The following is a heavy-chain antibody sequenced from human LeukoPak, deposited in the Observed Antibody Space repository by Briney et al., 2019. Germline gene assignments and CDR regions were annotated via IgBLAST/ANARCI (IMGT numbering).Heavy chain of an antibody. CDR1: GFTFSDYW. CDR3: ACSGRGPFDA. Sequence: SGGSLRLSCAASGFTFSDYWMSWVRQAPGKGLEWVATIKQDASEKYYVDSVKGRFTISRDNVKNSLFFQMNSLRAEDTAVYYCACSGRGPFDAWGQGTMVTVSS. J-gene: IGHJ3*01. D-gene: IGHD6-19*01. V-gene: IGHV3-7*01. CDR2: IKQDASEK.